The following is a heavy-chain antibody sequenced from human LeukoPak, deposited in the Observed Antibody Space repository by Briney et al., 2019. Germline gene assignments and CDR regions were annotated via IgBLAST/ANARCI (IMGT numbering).Heavy chain of an antibody. CDR3: ARGSYYDILTGFFDY. D-gene: IGHD3-9*01. Sequence: EASVKVSCKSSGYTFISYAMHWVRQAPGQRLEWMGWMNAGNGNTKYSQKFQGRVTITADESTSTAYMELSSLRSEDTAVYYCARGSYYDILTGFFDYWGQGTLVTVSS. CDR2: MNAGNGNT. V-gene: IGHV1-3*01. J-gene: IGHJ4*02. CDR1: GYTFISYA.